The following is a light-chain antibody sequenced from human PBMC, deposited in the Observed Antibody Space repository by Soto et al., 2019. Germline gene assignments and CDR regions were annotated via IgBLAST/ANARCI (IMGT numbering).Light chain of an antibody. J-gene: IGKJ2*01. Sequence: DIVLTQSPGTLSLSPGERATLSCRASQSVNSNYLAWYQQKPGQAPRLLIFGASTRATGISDRFRGSGSGTDFTLTINRLEREDFAVYYCQQYGRTFGQGTKLEIK. CDR2: GAS. CDR1: QSVNSNY. V-gene: IGKV3-20*01. CDR3: QQYGRT.